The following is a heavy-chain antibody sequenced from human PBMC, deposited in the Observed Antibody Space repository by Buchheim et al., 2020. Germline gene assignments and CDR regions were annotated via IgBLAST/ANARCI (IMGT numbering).Heavy chain of an antibody. J-gene: IGHJ6*03. V-gene: IGHV3-7*01. CDR1: GFTFSSYW. D-gene: IGHD2-8*01. CDR2: IKQDGSEK. Sequence: EVQLVESGGGLVQPGGSLRLSCAASGFTFSSYWMSWVRQAPGKGLEWVANIKQDGSEKYYVDSLKGRFTISRDNAKNSLYLQMNSLRAEDTAVYYCARDCSNATLLRYYYYMDVWGKGTT. CDR3: ARDCSNATLLRYYYYMDV.